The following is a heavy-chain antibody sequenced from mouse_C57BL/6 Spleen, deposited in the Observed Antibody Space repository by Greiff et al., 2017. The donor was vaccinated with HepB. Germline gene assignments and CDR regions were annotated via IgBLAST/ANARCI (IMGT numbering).Heavy chain of an antibody. J-gene: IGHJ2*01. D-gene: IGHD1-1*01. CDR3: GRLYGSASYYFDY. V-gene: IGHV1-82*01. CDR1: GYAFSSSW. CDR2: IYPGDGDT. Sequence: QVQLKESGPELVKPGASVKISCKASGYAFSSSWMNWVKQRPGKGLEWIGRIYPGDGDTNYNGKFKGKATLTADKSSSTAYMQLSSLTSEDSAVYFCGRLYGSASYYFDYWGQGTTLTVSS.